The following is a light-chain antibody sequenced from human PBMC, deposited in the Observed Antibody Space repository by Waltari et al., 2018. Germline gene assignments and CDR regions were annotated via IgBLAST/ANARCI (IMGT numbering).Light chain of an antibody. CDR1: QSVSSVY. Sequence: EIVLTQSPGTLSLSPGARATLSCRASQSVSSVYLAWYQQNPDQAPRLLIFGASSRATGIPDRFTGSGSGTDFTLTISRLEPEDFAVYYCQQYYSSPITFGQGTRLEIK. CDR3: QQYYSSPIT. CDR2: GAS. V-gene: IGKV3-20*01. J-gene: IGKJ5*01.